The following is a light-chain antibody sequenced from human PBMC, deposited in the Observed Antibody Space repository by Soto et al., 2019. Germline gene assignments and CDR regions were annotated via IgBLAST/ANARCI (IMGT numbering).Light chain of an antibody. V-gene: IGLV2-14*01. CDR3: NSYTSTSSLDV. Sequence: QSLLTQPASVSGSPGQSITISCTGTSSDVGGYNFVSWYQQHPGKAPKLIIYDVSNRPSGVSSRFSGSKSGNTASLTISGLQAEDEADYYCNSYTSTSSLDVFGTGTKLTVL. CDR1: SSDVGGYNF. CDR2: DVS. J-gene: IGLJ1*01.